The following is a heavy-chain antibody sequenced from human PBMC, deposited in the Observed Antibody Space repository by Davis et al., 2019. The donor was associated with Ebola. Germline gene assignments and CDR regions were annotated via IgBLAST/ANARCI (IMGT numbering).Heavy chain of an antibody. Sequence: GESLKISCAASGFIFSTYNMNWVRQAPGKGLEWVANIKQDGSEKYYVDSVKGRFTISRDNAKNSLYLQMNSLRAEDTAVYYCARLRLGSSANFDYWGQGTLVTVSS. CDR3: ARLRLGSSANFDY. V-gene: IGHV3-7*01. CDR2: IKQDGSEK. D-gene: IGHD6-6*01. J-gene: IGHJ4*02. CDR1: GFIFSTYN.